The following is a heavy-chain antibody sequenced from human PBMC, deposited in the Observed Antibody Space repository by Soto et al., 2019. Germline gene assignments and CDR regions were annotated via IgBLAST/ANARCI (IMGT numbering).Heavy chain of an antibody. J-gene: IGHJ5*02. D-gene: IGHD3-10*01. CDR2: ISGNGRST. CDR3: ARGGNWFDP. CDR1: GFTVSSYA. V-gene: IGHV3-23*01. Sequence: PGGSLRLSCAASGFTVSSYAMNWVRQAPGEGLEWVSGISGNGRSTYYADSVKGRFTISRDNSKNTLYLQMNSLRAEDTAVYYCARGGNWFDPWGQGTLVTVSS.